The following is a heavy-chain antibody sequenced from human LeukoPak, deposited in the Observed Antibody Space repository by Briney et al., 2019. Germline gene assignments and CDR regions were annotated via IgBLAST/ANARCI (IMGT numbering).Heavy chain of an antibody. V-gene: IGHV4-38-2*01. J-gene: IGHJ3*02. Sequence: SEPLSLTCAVSGYSISGGYYWGWIRPPPGKGLEWIGSIYHSGSTYYNPSLKSRVTISVDTSKDQFSRKLSSVTAADTAVYYCATPSRDGYNKDAFDIWGQGTMVTVSS. D-gene: IGHD5-24*01. CDR1: GYSISGGYY. CDR2: IYHSGST. CDR3: ATPSRDGYNKDAFDI.